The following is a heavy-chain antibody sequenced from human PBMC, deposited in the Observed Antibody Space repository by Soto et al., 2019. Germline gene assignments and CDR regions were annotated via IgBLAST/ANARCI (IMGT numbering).Heavy chain of an antibody. V-gene: IGHV4-34*01. D-gene: IGHD4-17*01. J-gene: IGHJ4*02. CDR2: INHSGST. CDR3: ARSTLNYFDY. Sequence: GSLRLSCAASGFTFSDYYMSWVRQAPGKGLEWIGEINHSGSTNYNPSLKSRVTISVDTSKNQFSLKLSSVTAADTAVYYCARSTLNYFDYWGQGTLVTVSS. CDR1: GFTFSDYY.